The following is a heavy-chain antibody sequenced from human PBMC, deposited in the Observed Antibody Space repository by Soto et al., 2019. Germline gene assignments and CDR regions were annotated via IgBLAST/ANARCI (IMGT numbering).Heavy chain of an antibody. J-gene: IGHJ4*02. Sequence: QLQLQESGPGLVKPSETLSLTCSVSGASINSPSNYWAWIRQPPGKGLEWIGSIYYSGNTYSTPSLKSRVTISIDTSKNQFSLKLRSVTAADTAIYFCARGWGDMRSGYCDHWGQGALVTVSS. CDR1: GASINSPSNY. CDR2: IYYSGNT. D-gene: IGHD3-16*01. CDR3: ARGWGDMRSGYCDH. V-gene: IGHV4-39*01.